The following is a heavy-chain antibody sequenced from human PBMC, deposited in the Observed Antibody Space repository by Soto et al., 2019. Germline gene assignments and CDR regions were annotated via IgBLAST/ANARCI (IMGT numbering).Heavy chain of an antibody. D-gene: IGHD1-26*01. Sequence: GASVKVSCKASGYTFTSYAMHWVRQAPGQRLEWMGWINAGNGNTKYSQKFQGRVTITRDTSARTAYMELSSLRSEDTAVYYCARERWNLLSLHDYGAQAPLVPVPS. V-gene: IGHV1-3*01. CDR3: ARERWNLLSLHDY. CDR1: GYTFTSYA. CDR2: INAGNGNT. J-gene: IGHJ4*02.